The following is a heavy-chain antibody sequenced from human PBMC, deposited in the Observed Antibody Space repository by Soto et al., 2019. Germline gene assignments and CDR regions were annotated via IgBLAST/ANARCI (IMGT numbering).Heavy chain of an antibody. J-gene: IGHJ4*02. CDR2: IYSGGST. Sequence: EVQLVESGGGLVQPGGSLRLSCAASGFSVSSNHMSWVRQAPGKGLEWVSLIYSGGSTYYADSVKGRFTFFRDNSKNTLYLQMNSLRAEDTAVYYCAGPGEQHRYWGQGTLVTVSS. CDR1: GFSVSSNH. D-gene: IGHD3-16*01. CDR3: AGPGEQHRY. V-gene: IGHV3-66*01.